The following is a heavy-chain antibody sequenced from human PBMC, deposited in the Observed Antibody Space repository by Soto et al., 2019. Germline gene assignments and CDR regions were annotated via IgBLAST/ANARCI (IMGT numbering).Heavy chain of an antibody. CDR2: INPNGGVT. Sequence: QVQLVQSGAEVKKPGASVTVSCRSSGDTFNDYYIHWVRQAPGQGLGWMGWINPNGGVTKYAQKVQGWVSMTRDTSIRTVYMQLSRLRSDDMAVYYCARESGGATATLDYYYFYMDVWGTGTTVTVSS. D-gene: IGHD5-12*01. CDR3: ARESGGATATLDYYYFYMDV. J-gene: IGHJ6*03. CDR1: GDTFNDYY. V-gene: IGHV1-2*04.